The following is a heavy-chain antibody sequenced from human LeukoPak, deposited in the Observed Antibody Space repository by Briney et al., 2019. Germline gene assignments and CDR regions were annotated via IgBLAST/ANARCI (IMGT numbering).Heavy chain of an antibody. CDR1: GGSISSYY. Sequence: SETLSLTCTVSGGSISSYYWTWIRQPPGKGLEWIGYIYYAGATSYNPSPKSRVTISVDTFKKQFSLTLTSVTAADTAVYYCARYGGSGWVVDNWGQGTPVTVSS. CDR3: ARYGGSGWVVDN. D-gene: IGHD6-19*01. J-gene: IGHJ4*02. CDR2: IYYAGAT. V-gene: IGHV4-59*08.